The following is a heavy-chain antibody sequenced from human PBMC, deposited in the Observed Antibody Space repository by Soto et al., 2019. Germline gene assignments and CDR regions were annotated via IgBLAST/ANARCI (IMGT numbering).Heavy chain of an antibody. D-gene: IGHD5-12*01. V-gene: IGHV3-33*01. CDR3: ARDLPRPMATTARAFDY. CDR1: GFTFSSYG. Sequence: PGGSLRLSCAASGFTFSSYGMHWVRQAPGKGLEWVAVIWYDGSNKYYADSVKGRFTISRDNSKNTLYLQMNSLRAEDTAVYYCARDLPRPMATTARAFDYWGQGTLVTVSS. J-gene: IGHJ4*02. CDR2: IWYDGSNK.